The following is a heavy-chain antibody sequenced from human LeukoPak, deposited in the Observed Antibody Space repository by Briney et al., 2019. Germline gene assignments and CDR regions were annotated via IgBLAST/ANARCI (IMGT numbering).Heavy chain of an antibody. CDR2: IKQDGSEK. CDR3: ARDYAPTKQINKPNWFDP. Sequence: PGGSLRLSCAASGFTFSSYWMSWVRQAPGKGLEWVANIKQDGSEKYYVDSVKGRFTISRDNAKNSLYQQMNSLRAEDTAVYYCARDYAPTKQINKPNWFDPWGQGTLVTVSS. V-gene: IGHV3-7*01. D-gene: IGHD1/OR15-1a*01. CDR1: GFTFSSYW. J-gene: IGHJ5*02.